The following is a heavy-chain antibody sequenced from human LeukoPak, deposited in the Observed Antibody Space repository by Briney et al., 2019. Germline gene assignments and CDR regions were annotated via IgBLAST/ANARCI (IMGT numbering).Heavy chain of an antibody. J-gene: IGHJ3*02. CDR1: GFTFISYG. CDR2: ISYEGSNK. V-gene: IGHV3-30*03. D-gene: IGHD3-10*01. CDR3: ALTMVRGVMRAFDI. Sequence: GGSLRLSCAASGFTFISYGMHRVRQAPGKGLEWGAVISYEGSNKYYADSVKGRFTISRDNSKDTVYLQMNRLRAEDTAVYYCALTMVRGVMRAFDIWGQGTMVTVSS.